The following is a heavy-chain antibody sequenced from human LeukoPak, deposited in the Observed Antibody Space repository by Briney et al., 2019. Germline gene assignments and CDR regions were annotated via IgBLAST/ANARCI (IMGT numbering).Heavy chain of an antibody. V-gene: IGHV1-2*02. CDR2: INPNSGGT. CDR1: GYTFTGYY. Sequence: ASVKVSCKASGYTFTGYYMHWVRQAPGQGLEWMGWINPNSGGTNYAQKFQGRVTMTRDTSISTAYMELSRLRSDDTAVYYCARDQGVAGTYYNWFDPWGQGTLVTVSS. CDR3: ARDQGVAGTYYNWFDP. J-gene: IGHJ5*02. D-gene: IGHD6-19*01.